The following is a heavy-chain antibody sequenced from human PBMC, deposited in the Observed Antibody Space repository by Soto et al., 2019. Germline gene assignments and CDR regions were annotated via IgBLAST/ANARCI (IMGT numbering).Heavy chain of an antibody. CDR2: MNPNSGNT. CDR3: ASGVGITGTTWDALDI. J-gene: IGHJ3*02. V-gene: IGHV1-8*01. CDR1: GYTFTSYD. Sequence: QVQLVQSGAEVKKPGASVKVSCKASGYTFTSYDINWVRQATGQGLEWMGWMNPNSGNTGYAQKFQGRVTMTRNTSISAAYRELRSLRSEDTALYYCASGVGITGTTWDALDIWGQGTMVTVSS. D-gene: IGHD1-7*01.